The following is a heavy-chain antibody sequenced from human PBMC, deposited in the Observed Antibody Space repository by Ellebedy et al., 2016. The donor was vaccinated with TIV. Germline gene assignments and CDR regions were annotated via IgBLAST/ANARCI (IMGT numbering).Heavy chain of an antibody. J-gene: IGHJ2*01. Sequence: ASVKVSCXAAGGSFSTHAMNWVRQAPGQGLEWMGGTIPIFDTPNYAQSFQGRLTITADESTSTAYMELNSLTSDDTAIYYCAHDYGDLWGRGTLITVSS. D-gene: IGHD4-17*01. CDR2: TIPIFDTP. CDR3: AHDYGDL. CDR1: GGSFSTHA. V-gene: IGHV1-69*13.